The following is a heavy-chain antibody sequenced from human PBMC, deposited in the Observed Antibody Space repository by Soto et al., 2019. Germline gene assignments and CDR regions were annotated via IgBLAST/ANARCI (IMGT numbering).Heavy chain of an antibody. CDR1: GYSFNNYW. D-gene: IGHD2-8*02. V-gene: IGHV5-51*01. Sequence: PGESLEIYCGRSGYSFNNYWIDWVRQMPGKGLEWMGMIYPADSDTRYSPSFQGQVTISVDTYINTAYLQWSSLKASDTAMYYCARQFHVHTGGGIYYDGMDVWGQGTTVTVSS. CDR3: ARQFHVHTGGGIYYDGMDV. J-gene: IGHJ6*02. CDR2: IYPADSDT.